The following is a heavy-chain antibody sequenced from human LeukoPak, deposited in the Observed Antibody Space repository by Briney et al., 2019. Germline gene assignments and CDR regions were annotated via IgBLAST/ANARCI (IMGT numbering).Heavy chain of an antibody. CDR2: INPNSGGT. CDR3: ARGPFVLPAAIAWFDP. Sequence: ASVKVSCKASGYTFTGYYMHWVRQAPGQGLEWMGWINPNSGGTNYAQKFQGRVTMTRDTSISTAYMELSRLRSDDTAVYYCARGPFVLPAAIAWFDPWGQGTLVTVPS. V-gene: IGHV1-2*02. CDR1: GYTFTGYY. D-gene: IGHD2-2*01. J-gene: IGHJ5*02.